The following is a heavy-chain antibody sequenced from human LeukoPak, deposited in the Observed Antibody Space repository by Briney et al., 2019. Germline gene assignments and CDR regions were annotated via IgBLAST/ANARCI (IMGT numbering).Heavy chain of an antibody. J-gene: IGHJ4*02. CDR2: IYYSGST. V-gene: IGHV4-59*01. CDR1: GGSISTYY. Sequence: SETLSLTCTVSGGSISTYYWSWIRQPPGKGLEWIGYIYYSGSTNYNPSLKSRVTISVDTSKNQFSLKLSSVTAADTAVYYCARGGSGGSDYWGQGTLVTVSS. CDR3: ARGGSGGSDY. D-gene: IGHD1-26*01.